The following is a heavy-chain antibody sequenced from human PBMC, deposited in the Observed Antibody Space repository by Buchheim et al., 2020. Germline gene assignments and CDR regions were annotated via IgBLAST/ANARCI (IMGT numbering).Heavy chain of an antibody. Sequence: EVQLVESGGGLVQPGGSLRLSCAASGFTFSSYEMNWVRQAPGKGLEWVSYISSSGSTIYYADSVKGRFTISRDNDKHSLYLQMNSLRAEDTAVYYCAIETESDYGDYYYYGMDVWGQGTT. D-gene: IGHD4-17*01. CDR3: AIETESDYGDYYYYGMDV. CDR2: ISSSGSTI. CDR1: GFTFSSYE. J-gene: IGHJ6*02. V-gene: IGHV3-48*03.